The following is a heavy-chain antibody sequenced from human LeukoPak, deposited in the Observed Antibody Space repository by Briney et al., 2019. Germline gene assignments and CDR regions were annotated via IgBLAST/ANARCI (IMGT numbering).Heavy chain of an antibody. D-gene: IGHD4/OR15-4a*01. V-gene: IGHV3-15*07. Sequence: PGGSLRLSCVASGFPFNNAWMNWVRQTPGKGLEWVGRIKSKTDGETTDYVAPVKGRFTISRDDSENTVYLQMNSLKTEDTATYYCANGPFWGQGTLVTVSP. J-gene: IGHJ4*02. CDR1: GFPFNNAW. CDR3: ANGPF. CDR2: IKSKTDGETT.